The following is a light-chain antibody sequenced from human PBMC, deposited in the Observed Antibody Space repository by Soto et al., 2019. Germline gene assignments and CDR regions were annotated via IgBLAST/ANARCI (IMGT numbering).Light chain of an antibody. CDR3: QQPNSYPRT. V-gene: IGKV1-9*01. Sequence: DIQLTQSPSFLSASVGDRVTITCRASQGISSYLAWYQQKPGKAPKLLVDAESTLQSGVTSRFSGSGSRTEFTLTTSSLQPEDFATYYCQQPNSYPRTFGPGPKVDIK. CDR1: QGISSY. J-gene: IGKJ3*01. CDR2: AES.